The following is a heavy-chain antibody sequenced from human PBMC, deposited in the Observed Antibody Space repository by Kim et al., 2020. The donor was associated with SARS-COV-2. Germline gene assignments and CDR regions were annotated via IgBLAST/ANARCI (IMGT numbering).Heavy chain of an antibody. CDR2: IYWDDDK. V-gene: IGHV2-5*02. D-gene: IGHD3-22*01. Sequence: SGPTLVKPTQTLTLTCTFSGFSLSTSGVGVGWIRQPPGKALEWLALIYWDDDKRYSPSLKSRLTITKDTSKNQVVLTMTNMDPVDTATYYCAHSRPGYYDSSGYYFSPPDAFDIWGQGTMVTVSS. J-gene: IGHJ3*02. CDR3: AHSRPGYYDSSGYYFSPPDAFDI. CDR1: GFSLSTSGVG.